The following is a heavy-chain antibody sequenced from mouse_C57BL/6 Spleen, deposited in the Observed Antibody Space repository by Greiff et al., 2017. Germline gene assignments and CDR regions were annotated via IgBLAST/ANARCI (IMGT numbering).Heavy chain of an antibody. CDR2: INPNNGGT. D-gene: IGHD1-1*01. J-gene: IGHJ2*01. Sequence: EVQLVESGPELVKPGASVKIPCKASGYTFTDYNMDWVKQSHGKSLEWIGDINPNNGGTIYNQKFKGKATLTVDKSSSTAYMELRSLTSEDTAVYYCARRGLLRFSFDYWGQGTTLTVSS. CDR3: ARRGLLRFSFDY. CDR1: GYTFTDYN. V-gene: IGHV1-18*01.